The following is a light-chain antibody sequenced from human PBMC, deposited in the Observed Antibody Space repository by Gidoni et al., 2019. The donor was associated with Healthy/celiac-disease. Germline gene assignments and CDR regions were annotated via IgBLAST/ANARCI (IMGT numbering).Light chain of an antibody. Sequence: QSAPTQPASVSGSPGQYITISCTGTSSDVGGYNSVSWYPQHPGKAPKLMIYDVSNRPSGVSKRFSGSKSGNTASLTISGLQAEDEADYYCSSYTSSVYVFGTGTKVTVL. V-gene: IGLV2-14*03. CDR2: DVS. J-gene: IGLJ1*01. CDR1: SSDVGGYNS. CDR3: SSYTSSVYV.